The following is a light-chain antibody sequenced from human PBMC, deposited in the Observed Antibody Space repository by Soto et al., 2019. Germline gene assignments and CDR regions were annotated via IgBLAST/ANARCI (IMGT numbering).Light chain of an antibody. V-gene: IGKV3-20*01. CDR1: QSVSSNY. CDR2: GAS. CDR3: QQYGTSPYT. Sequence: EIVLTQSPCTLSLSPGESATLSCRASQSVSSNYLAWYQQKPGQAPRLLIYGASSRATGIPDRFRGSGSGADFTLTISRLEPEDFAVYYCQQYGTSPYTFGQGTKVDIK. J-gene: IGKJ2*01.